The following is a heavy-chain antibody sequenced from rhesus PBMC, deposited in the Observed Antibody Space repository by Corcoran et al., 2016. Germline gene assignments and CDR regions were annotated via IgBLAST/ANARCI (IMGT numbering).Heavy chain of an antibody. CDR1: GGSIRSSY. Sequence: QLQLQESGPGLVKPSETLSVTCAVSGGSIRSSYWSWIRQAPGKGLEWIGYIYGSGSSTNYNPSLKSRVTLSVDTSKNQFSLKLTSVTAADTAVYYCARFSGYYPDFDYWGQGVLVTVSS. CDR3: ARFSGYYPDFDY. D-gene: IGHD3-28*01. V-gene: IGHV4-169*01. J-gene: IGHJ4*01. CDR2: IYGSGSST.